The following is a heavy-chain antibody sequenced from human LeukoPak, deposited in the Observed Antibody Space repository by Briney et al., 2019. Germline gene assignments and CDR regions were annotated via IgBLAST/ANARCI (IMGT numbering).Heavy chain of an antibody. V-gene: IGHV3-15*01. J-gene: IGHJ4*02. CDR1: GFTFSNAW. CDR2: IRSKNDGGTI. CDR3: TTDRTMKGY. Sequence: GGSLRLSCAASGFTFSNAWMAWVRQAPGKGLEWVGRIRSKNDGGTIGYAAPVKDRFTISRDDSKNTLYLLMNSLEIEDTAVYFCTTDRTMKGYWGQGTLVTVSS. D-gene: IGHD3-22*01.